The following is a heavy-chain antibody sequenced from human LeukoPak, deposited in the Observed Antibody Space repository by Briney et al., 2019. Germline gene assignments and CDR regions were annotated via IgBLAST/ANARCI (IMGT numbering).Heavy chain of an antibody. Sequence: KTSETLSLTCTVSGGSISSSSYYWGWIRQPPGKGLEWIGSIYYSGSTYYNPSLKSRVTISVDTSKNQFSLKLSSVTAADTAVYYCARRYVVVPAAMGNWFDPWGQGTLVTVSS. CDR2: IYYSGST. J-gene: IGHJ5*02. V-gene: IGHV4-39*01. CDR3: ARRYVVVPAAMGNWFDP. CDR1: GGSISSSSYY. D-gene: IGHD2-2*01.